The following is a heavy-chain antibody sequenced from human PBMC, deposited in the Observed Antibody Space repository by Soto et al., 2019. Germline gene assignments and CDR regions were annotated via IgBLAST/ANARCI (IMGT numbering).Heavy chain of an antibody. CDR2: IVVGSGNT. CDR3: AATTNWNYGVYYYYYGMDV. V-gene: IGHV1-58*01. Sequence: SVKVSCKASGFTFTSSAVQWVRQARGQRLVWIGWIVVGSGNTNYAQKFQERVTITRDMSTSTAYMELSSLRSEDTAVYYCAATTNWNYGVYYYYYGMDVWGQGTTVTVSS. CDR1: GFTFTSSA. J-gene: IGHJ6*02. D-gene: IGHD1-7*01.